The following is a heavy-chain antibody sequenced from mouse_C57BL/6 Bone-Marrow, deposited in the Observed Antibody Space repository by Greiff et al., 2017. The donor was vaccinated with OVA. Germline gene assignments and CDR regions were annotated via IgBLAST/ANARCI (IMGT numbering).Heavy chain of an antibody. J-gene: IGHJ2*01. D-gene: IGHD1-1*01. Sequence: QVQLQQPGAELVKPGASVKLSCKASGYTFTSYWMQWVKQRPGQGLEWIGRIDPNSGGTKYNEKFKSKATLTVDKPSSTAYMQLSSLTSEDSAVYYCAREGGSLYYFDYWGQGTTLTVSS. CDR3: AREGGSLYYFDY. V-gene: IGHV1-72*01. CDR2: IDPNSGGT. CDR1: GYTFTSYW.